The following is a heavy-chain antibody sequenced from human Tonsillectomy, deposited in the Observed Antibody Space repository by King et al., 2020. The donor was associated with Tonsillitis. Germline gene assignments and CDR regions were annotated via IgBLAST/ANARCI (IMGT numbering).Heavy chain of an antibody. CDR2: MNPNSSNT. Sequence: VQLVESGAEVKKPGASVKVSCKASGYTFTSYDINWVRQATGQGLEWMGWMNPNSSNTGYAQKFQGRVTMTRNTSISTAYMELSSLRSEDTAVYYCAILLRDYYDSSGYQSIPFDYWGQGTLVTVSS. D-gene: IGHD3-22*01. CDR3: AILLRDYYDSSGYQSIPFDY. V-gene: IGHV1-8*01. J-gene: IGHJ4*02. CDR1: GYTFTSYD.